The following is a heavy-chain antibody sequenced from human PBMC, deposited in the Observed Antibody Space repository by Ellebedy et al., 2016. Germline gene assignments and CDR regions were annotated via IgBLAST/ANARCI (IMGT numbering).Heavy chain of an antibody. CDR2: ISDSGGKT. V-gene: IGHV3-23*01. Sequence: GGSLRLSCAASGSTFSNHAMNWVRQAPGKGLEWVSAISDSGGKTYYADSVKGRFTVSRDNSRNTLYLHMRSLRVEDTAVYYCAKDLAMVVPYGMDVWGQGTTVTVSS. CDR3: AKDLAMVVPYGMDV. J-gene: IGHJ6*02. D-gene: IGHD2-21*01. CDR1: GSTFSNHA.